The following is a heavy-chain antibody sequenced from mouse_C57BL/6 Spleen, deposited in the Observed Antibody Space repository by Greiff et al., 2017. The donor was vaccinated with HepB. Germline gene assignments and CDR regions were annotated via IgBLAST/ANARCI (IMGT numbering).Heavy chain of an antibody. V-gene: IGHV5-6*01. D-gene: IGHD2-1*01. CDR1: GFTFSSYG. J-gene: IGHJ2*01. CDR2: ISSGGSYT. CDR3: ARCYGNYSYYFDY. Sequence: EVHLVESGGDLVKPGGSLKLSCAASGFTFSSYGMSWVRQTPDKRLEWVATISSGGSYTYYPDSVKGRFTISRDNAKNTLYLQMSSLKSEDTAMYYCARCYGNYSYYFDYWGQGTTLTVSS.